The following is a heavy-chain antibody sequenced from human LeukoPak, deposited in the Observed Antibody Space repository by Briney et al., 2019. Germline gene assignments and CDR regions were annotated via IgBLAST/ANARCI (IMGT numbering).Heavy chain of an antibody. V-gene: IGHV4-59*01. Sequence: ASETLSLTCTVSGGSISSYYWSWIRQPPGKGLEWIGYIYYSGSTYYNPSLKSRVTISVDTSKNQFSLKLSSVTAADTAVYYCARDLDGFDYWGQGTLVTVSS. CDR3: ARDLDGFDY. J-gene: IGHJ4*02. CDR2: IYYSGST. CDR1: GGSISSYY. D-gene: IGHD1-1*01.